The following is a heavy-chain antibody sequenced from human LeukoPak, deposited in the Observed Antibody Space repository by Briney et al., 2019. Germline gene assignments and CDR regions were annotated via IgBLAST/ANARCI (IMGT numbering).Heavy chain of an antibody. CDR2: IYYSGST. Sequence: SETLSLTCTVSGGSISSYYWSWIRQNPGKGLEWIGYIYYSGSTYYNPSLKSRVTMSVDTSKNQFSLKLSSVTAADTAVYFCARAPYSGSGGGAFDIWGQGTKVIVSS. D-gene: IGHD3-10*01. J-gene: IGHJ3*02. CDR3: ARAPYSGSGGGAFDI. CDR1: GGSISSYY. V-gene: IGHV4-59*06.